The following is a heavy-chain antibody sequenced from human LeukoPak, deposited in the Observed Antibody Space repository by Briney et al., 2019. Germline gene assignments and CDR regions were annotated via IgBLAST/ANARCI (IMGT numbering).Heavy chain of an antibody. CDR1: GGSISSSNW. D-gene: IGHD3-10*01. V-gene: IGHV3-15*01. CDR2: IKSKTDGGTT. CDR3: TTPVR. Sequence: GTLSLTCAVSGGSISSSNWWSWVRQPPGKGLEWVGRIKSKTDGGTTDYAAPVKGRFTISRDDSKNILYLQMNSLKTEDTAVYYCTTPVRGGQGTVVTVSS. J-gene: IGHJ4*02.